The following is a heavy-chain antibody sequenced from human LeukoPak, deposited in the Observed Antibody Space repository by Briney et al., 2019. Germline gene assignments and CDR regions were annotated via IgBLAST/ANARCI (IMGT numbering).Heavy chain of an antibody. D-gene: IGHD1-26*01. Sequence: PSKTLSLTCTVSGGSISSYYWSWIRQPPGKGLEWIGYIYYSGSTNYNPSLKSRVTISVDTSKNQFSLKLSSVTAADTAVYYCARHVGATDDYFDYWGQGTLVTVSS. CDR3: ARHVGATDDYFDY. CDR1: GGSISSYY. J-gene: IGHJ4*02. CDR2: IYYSGST. V-gene: IGHV4-59*08.